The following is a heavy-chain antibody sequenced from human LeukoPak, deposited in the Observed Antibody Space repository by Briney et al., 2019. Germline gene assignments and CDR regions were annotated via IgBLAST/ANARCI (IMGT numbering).Heavy chain of an antibody. CDR2: ISAYNGNT. V-gene: IGHV1-18*01. CDR1: GYTFTSYG. J-gene: IGHJ6*03. CDR3: ARSRNSWLWFGELLRYYYYMDV. D-gene: IGHD3-10*01. Sequence: ATVKVSCKASGYTFTSYGISWVRQAPGQGLEWMGWISAYNGNTNYAQKLQGRVTMTTDTSTSTAYMALRSLRSDDTAVYYCARSRNSWLWFGELLRYYYYMDVWGKGTTVTVSS.